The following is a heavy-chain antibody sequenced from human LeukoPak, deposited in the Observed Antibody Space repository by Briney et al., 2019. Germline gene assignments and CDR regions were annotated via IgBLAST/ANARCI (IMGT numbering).Heavy chain of an antibody. Sequence: PGGSLRLSCAASGFTFDDYAMHWVRQAPGKGLEWVSGISWNSGSIGYADSVKGRFTISRDNAKNSLYLQMNSLRAEDTALYYCAKDLSRQLVRIFDYWGQGTLVTVSS. CDR2: ISWNSGSI. CDR3: AKDLSRQLVRIFDY. D-gene: IGHD6-13*01. J-gene: IGHJ4*02. CDR1: GFTFDDYA. V-gene: IGHV3-9*01.